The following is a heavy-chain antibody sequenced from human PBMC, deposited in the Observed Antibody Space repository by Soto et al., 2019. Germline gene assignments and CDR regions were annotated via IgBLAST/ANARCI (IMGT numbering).Heavy chain of an antibody. V-gene: IGHV1-3*01. Sequence: QVQPVQSGAEVRKPGASVNISCRASGFSFSDNLINWVRQAPGQSLEWMGWINPDNGNTRYLQTFQGRVTISRHSSASIAYVEVSDLTSEDTAVYYCARDILSVGPRANDAFDVWGQGTMVTVSS. CDR3: ARDILSVGPRANDAFDV. CDR2: INPDNGNT. D-gene: IGHD2-8*02. J-gene: IGHJ3*01. CDR1: GFSFSDNL.